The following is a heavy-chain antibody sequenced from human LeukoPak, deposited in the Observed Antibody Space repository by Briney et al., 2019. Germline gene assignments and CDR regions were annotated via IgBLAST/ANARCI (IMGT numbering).Heavy chain of an antibody. J-gene: IGHJ6*02. CDR2: ISSSGSTI. Sequence: PGGSLRLSCAASGFTFSDYYMSWIRQAPGKGLEWVSYISSSGSTIYYADSVKGRFTISRDNAKNSLHLQMNSLRAEDTAVYYCARDLLAAADPTYYYYGMDVWGQGTTVTVSS. D-gene: IGHD6-13*01. CDR1: GFTFSDYY. CDR3: ARDLLAAADPTYYYYGMDV. V-gene: IGHV3-11*01.